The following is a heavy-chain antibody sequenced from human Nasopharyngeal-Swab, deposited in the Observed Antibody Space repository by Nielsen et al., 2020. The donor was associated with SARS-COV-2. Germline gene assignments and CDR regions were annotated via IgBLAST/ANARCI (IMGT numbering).Heavy chain of an antibody. J-gene: IGHJ4*02. D-gene: IGHD5-18*01. V-gene: IGHV1-18*01. CDR1: GYTFTSYG. CDR3: ATPGYRSGHYFFDN. Sequence: ASVKVSCKASGYTFTSYGISWVRQAPGQGLEWMGWISAYNGNTNYAQKLQGRVTMTTDTSTSTAYMELSSLTSEDTAIYYCATPGYRSGHYFFDNWGQGTLVTVSS. CDR2: ISAYNGNT.